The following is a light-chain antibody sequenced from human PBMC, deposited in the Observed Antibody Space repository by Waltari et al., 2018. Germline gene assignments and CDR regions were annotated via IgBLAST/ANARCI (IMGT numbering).Light chain of an antibody. CDR3: QQYKNWPT. V-gene: IGKV3-15*01. J-gene: IGKJ1*01. CDR1: QSVSNN. CDR2: AAS. Sequence: EVVMTQSPATVPVSPGERVTLSCRASQSVSNNLAWYQQKPGRAPSVLIYAASTRATGIAARFSGSGSGTDFTLTITNLQSEDFAIYYCQQYKNWPTFGQGTKVEI.